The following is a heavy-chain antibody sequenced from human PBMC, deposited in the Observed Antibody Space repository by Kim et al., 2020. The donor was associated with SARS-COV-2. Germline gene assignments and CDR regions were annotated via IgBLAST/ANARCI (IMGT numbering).Heavy chain of an antibody. D-gene: IGHD3-10*01. V-gene: IGHV4-34*01. Sequence: SETLSLTCADYGGSFSGYYWSWVRQPPGKGLEWIGEINHSGSTNYNPSLKSRVTISVDTSKNQFSLKLSSVTAADTAVYYCARVPRITMVRGVNYWYFDLWGRGTLVTVSS. J-gene: IGHJ2*01. CDR2: INHSGST. CDR1: GGSFSGYY. CDR3: ARVPRITMVRGVNYWYFDL.